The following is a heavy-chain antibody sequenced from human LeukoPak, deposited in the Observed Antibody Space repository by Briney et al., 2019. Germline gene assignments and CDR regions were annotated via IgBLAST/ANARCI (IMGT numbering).Heavy chain of an antibody. V-gene: IGHV4-39*01. J-gene: IGHJ4*02. CDR1: GASVSSTNYY. D-gene: IGHD2-21*01. CDR3: ARHVPHIDYLDY. CDR2: LYCSGST. Sequence: SETLSLTCTVSGASVSSTNYYWDWIRQPPGNGLEWIGSLYCSGSTCYNPSLNSPVTISVDTSKNQFSLKLTSVTAEDTAVYFCARHVPHIDYLDYWGQGILVTVSS.